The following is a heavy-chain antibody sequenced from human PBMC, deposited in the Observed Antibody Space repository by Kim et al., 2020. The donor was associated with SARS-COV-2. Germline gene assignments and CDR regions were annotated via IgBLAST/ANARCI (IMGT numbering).Heavy chain of an antibody. CDR3: TKDTGYFDY. D-gene: IGHD3-10*01. J-gene: IGHJ4*02. CDR2: NT. Sequence: NTYYADSVKGRFTISRDNSKNMLYLQMHSLRAEDAAVYYCTKDTGYFDYWGQGALVTVSS. V-gene: IGHV3-23*01.